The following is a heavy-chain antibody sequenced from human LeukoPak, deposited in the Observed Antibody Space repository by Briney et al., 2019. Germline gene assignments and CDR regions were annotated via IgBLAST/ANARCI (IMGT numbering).Heavy chain of an antibody. J-gene: IGHJ4*02. D-gene: IGHD2-21*02. Sequence: PSETLSLTCAVYGGSFSGYYWSWIRQPPGKGLEWIGEINHSGSTNYNPSLKSRVTISVDTAKNQFSLKLSSVTAADTAVYYCARGSESHIVVVTATVFDYWGQGTLVTVSS. V-gene: IGHV4-34*01. CDR2: INHSGST. CDR1: GGSFSGYY. CDR3: ARGSESHIVVVTATVFDY.